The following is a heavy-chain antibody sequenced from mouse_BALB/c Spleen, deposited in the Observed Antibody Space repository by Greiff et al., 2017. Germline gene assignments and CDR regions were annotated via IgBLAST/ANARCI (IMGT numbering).Heavy chain of an antibody. CDR2: IYPSDSYT. Sequence: QVQLQQSGAELVRPGASVKLSCKASGYTFTSYWINWVKQRPGQGLEWIGNIYPSDSYTNYNQKFKDKATLTVDKSSSTAYMQLSSPTSEDSAVYYCTRWGILGWYFDVWGAGTTVTVSS. V-gene: IGHV1-69*02. J-gene: IGHJ1*01. CDR3: TRWGILGWYFDV. CDR1: GYTFTSYW.